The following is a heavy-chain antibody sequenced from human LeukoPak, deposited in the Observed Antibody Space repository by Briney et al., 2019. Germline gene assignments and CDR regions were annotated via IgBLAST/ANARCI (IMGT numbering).Heavy chain of an antibody. D-gene: IGHD6-19*01. CDR1: GYSFTTYW. V-gene: IGHV5-51*01. J-gene: IGHJ4*02. Sequence: GESLKISCKGSGYSFTTYWIGWVRQMPGKGLEWMGIIYLGDSDTRYGPSFQGQVTISADKSISTAYLQWSSLEASDTAMYYCARHSPNTGGWPFDNWGQGTLVTVSS. CDR3: ARHSPNTGGWPFDN. CDR2: IYLGDSDT.